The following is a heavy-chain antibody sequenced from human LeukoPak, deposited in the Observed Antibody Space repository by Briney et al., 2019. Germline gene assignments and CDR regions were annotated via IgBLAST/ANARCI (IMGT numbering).Heavy chain of an antibody. J-gene: IGHJ5*02. Sequence: SETLPLTCSVSGGSTTSYYWNWVRQFPGKRLEWIGYIYHTGTTTYNPSLQSRVAISIDTSTNQISLRLSSVTSADTAIYFCARDRSEWSAEDNWFDPWGQGILVTVSS. CDR2: IYHTGTT. D-gene: IGHD3-10*01. CDR1: GGSTTSYY. V-gene: IGHV4-59*12. CDR3: ARDRSEWSAEDNWFDP.